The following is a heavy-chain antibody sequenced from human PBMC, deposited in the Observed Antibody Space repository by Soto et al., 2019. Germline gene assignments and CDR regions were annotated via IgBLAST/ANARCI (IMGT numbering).Heavy chain of an antibody. CDR3: ARDIKYYYDSSGYQPIDY. D-gene: IGHD3-22*01. Sequence: AAAKFSCKASGYTFTSYGISWVRQAPGQGLEWMGWISAYNGNTNYAQKLQGRVTMTTDTSTSTAYMELRSLRSDDTAVYYCARDIKYYYDSSGYQPIDYWGQGTLVTVSS. CDR2: ISAYNGNT. V-gene: IGHV1-18*04. J-gene: IGHJ4*02. CDR1: GYTFTSYG.